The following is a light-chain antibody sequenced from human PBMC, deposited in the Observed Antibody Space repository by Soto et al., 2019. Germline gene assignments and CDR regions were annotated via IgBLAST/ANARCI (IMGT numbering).Light chain of an antibody. Sequence: EIVMTQSPATLSVSPGERATLSRRASQSVSSNLAWYQQKPGQAPRLLIYGASTRATGFPARFSGSGSGTEFTLTISSLQSEDFAVYYCQQYNDWPWTFGQGTKVDIK. V-gene: IGKV3-15*01. CDR1: QSVSSN. J-gene: IGKJ1*01. CDR2: GAS. CDR3: QQYNDWPWT.